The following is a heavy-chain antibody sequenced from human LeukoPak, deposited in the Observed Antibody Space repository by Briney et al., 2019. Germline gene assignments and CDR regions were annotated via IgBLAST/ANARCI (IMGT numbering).Heavy chain of an antibody. D-gene: IGHD2-2*01. CDR1: GYSISSGYY. J-gene: IGHJ4*02. CDR3: ARLVVVPAALAFDY. CDR2: IYHSGST. V-gene: IGHV4-38-2*01. Sequence: SETLSLTCAVSGYSISSGYYWGWVRQPPGEGLEWIGSIYHSGSTYYNPSLKSRVTISVDTSKNQFSLKLSSVTAADTAVYYCARLVVVPAALAFDYWGQGTLLTVSS.